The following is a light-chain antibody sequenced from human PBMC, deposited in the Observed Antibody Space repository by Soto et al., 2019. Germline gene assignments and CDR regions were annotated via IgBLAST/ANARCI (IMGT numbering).Light chain of an antibody. V-gene: IGLV2-14*01. Sequence: QSALTQPASVSGSPGQSITISCTGSSSDVGGYNYVSWYQQHPGKAPKLMIYDVSNRPSGVSNRFSGSKSGNTASLTISGLQAEAEADYHCSSYSSSSLRVVFGGGTKLTVL. CDR1: SSDVGGYNY. CDR2: DVS. J-gene: IGLJ2*01. CDR3: SSYSSSSLRVV.